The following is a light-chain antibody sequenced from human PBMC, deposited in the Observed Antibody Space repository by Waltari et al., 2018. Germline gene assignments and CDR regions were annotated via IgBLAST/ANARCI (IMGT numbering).Light chain of an antibody. Sequence: DVRMTQSPSTLSASVGDRVTITCRASQSINKWVAWYQQKPGKAPKLLIYKASSLESGVPSMFIGSGSGTDFTLTISSLQTDDFATYYCQHYSTYSKAFGQGTKLE. CDR3: QHYSTYSKA. CDR2: KAS. J-gene: IGKJ2*01. CDR1: QSINKW. V-gene: IGKV1-5*03.